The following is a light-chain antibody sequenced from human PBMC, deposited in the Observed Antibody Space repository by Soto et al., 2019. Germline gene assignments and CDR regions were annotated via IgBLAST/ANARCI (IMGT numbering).Light chain of an antibody. Sequence: QSVLTQPPSASGSPGQSVTISCTGTTSDIGAYNYVSWYQQRPGKAPKLIIYEVTRRPSGVPDRIFGSKSDTMASLTVSGLQAEDEADYYCSSFAGTNSFVFGTGTKLTVL. J-gene: IGLJ1*01. CDR1: TSDIGAYNY. CDR3: SSFAGTNSFV. V-gene: IGLV2-8*01. CDR2: EVT.